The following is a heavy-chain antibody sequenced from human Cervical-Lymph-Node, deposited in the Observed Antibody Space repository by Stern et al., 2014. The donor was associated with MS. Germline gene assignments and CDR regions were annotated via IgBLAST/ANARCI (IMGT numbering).Heavy chain of an antibody. Sequence: QVQLQESGPGLVRPSATLSLTCTVSGDSGRSRSYYWSWIRQAPGKGLEWIGFIYYGGSTSYNPSLRGRVTISMDMSKKQFSLSLSSVTAADTAVYYCARDGYSSTEYYIDIWGQGTLVTVSS. J-gene: IGHJ4*02. CDR3: ARDGYSSTEYYIDI. CDR1: GDSGRSRSYY. V-gene: IGHV4-61*01. D-gene: IGHD2-2*01. CDR2: IYYGGST.